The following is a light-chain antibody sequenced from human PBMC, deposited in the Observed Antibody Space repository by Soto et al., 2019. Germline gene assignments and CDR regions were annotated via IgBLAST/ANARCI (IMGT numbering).Light chain of an antibody. CDR3: QQYGSSPNT. V-gene: IGKV3-20*01. CDR2: GAS. CDR1: QSVSSSY. Sequence: EIVLTQSPGTLSLSPGERATLSCRASQSVSSSYLAWYQQKPGQAPRLLIYGASSRAPGIPDRFSGSGSGTNFTLNINRLEPEDFAVYYCQQYGSSPNTFGQGTKLEIK. J-gene: IGKJ2*01.